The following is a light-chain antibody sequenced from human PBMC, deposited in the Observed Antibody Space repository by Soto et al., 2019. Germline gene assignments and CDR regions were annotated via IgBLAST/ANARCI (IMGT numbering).Light chain of an antibody. CDR3: SSYTTSSTLV. Sequence: QSVLTQPASVSGSPGQSITISCTGTSSDVGAYDFVSWYQQHPDKAPKLMIYEVSNRPSGVSHRFSGSKSVNTATLTISGLQAEDEADYYCSSYTTSSTLVFGTGTKLTVL. J-gene: IGLJ1*01. V-gene: IGLV2-14*03. CDR2: EVS. CDR1: SSDVGAYDF.